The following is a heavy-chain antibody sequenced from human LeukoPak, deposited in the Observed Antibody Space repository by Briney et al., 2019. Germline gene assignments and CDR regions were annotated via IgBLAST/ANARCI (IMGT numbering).Heavy chain of an antibody. CDR2: INAGNGNT. CDR1: GYTFTSYA. CDR3: AREYSSNWLYYFDF. V-gene: IGHV1-3*01. Sequence: ASVKVSCKASGYTFTSYAMHWVRQAPGQRLEWMGWINAGNGNTKYSQKFQGRVTLTTDTSTRTAYMELRGLRSDDTAVYYCAREYSSNWLYYFDFWGQGTLVTVSS. D-gene: IGHD6-13*01. J-gene: IGHJ4*02.